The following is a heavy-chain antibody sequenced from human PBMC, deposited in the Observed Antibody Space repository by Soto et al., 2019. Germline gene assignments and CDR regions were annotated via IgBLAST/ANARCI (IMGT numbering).Heavy chain of an antibody. CDR1: GGSISRYY. D-gene: IGHD3-10*01. Sequence: PSETLSLTCTVSGGSISRYYWSWIRQPPGKGLEWIGYIYYSGSTNYNPSLTIRVSMSIDTPKNQFSLKLSSVTAADTAVYYCARSYGSGGYYDYYYGMDVWGQGTTVTVSS. J-gene: IGHJ6*02. CDR2: IYYSGST. CDR3: ARSYGSGGYYDYYYGMDV. V-gene: IGHV4-59*01.